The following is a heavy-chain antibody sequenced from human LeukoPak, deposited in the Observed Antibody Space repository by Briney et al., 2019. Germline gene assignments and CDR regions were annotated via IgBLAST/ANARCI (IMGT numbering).Heavy chain of an antibody. CDR3: AREKASLFYSSSWYADDY. CDR1: GFTFSSYW. D-gene: IGHD6-13*01. J-gene: IGHJ4*02. Sequence: PGGSLGLSCAASGFTFSSYWMSWVRQAPGKGLEWVANIKQDGSEKYYVDSVKGRFTISRDNAKNSLYLQMNSLRAEDTAVYYCAREKASLFYSSSWYADDYWGQGTLVTVSS. CDR2: IKQDGSEK. V-gene: IGHV3-7*01.